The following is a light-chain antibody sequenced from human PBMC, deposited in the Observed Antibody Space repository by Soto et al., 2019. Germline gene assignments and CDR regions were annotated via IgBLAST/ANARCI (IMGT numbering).Light chain of an antibody. Sequence: DIQMTQSPSSLSASVGDRVTITCQASQDISNYLNWYQQKPGRAPKLLIYDASNLETGVPSRFSGSGSGTDFTFTISSLQPDDFSIYNCQHYDDLIFTFGPGTRV. CDR3: QHYDDLIFT. J-gene: IGKJ3*01. CDR2: DAS. V-gene: IGKV1-33*01. CDR1: QDISNY.